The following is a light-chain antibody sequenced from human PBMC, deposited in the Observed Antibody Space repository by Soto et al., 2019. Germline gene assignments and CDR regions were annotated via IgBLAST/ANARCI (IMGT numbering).Light chain of an antibody. Sequence: EIVLTQSPDTLSLSPGEGASLSCRASQSFHTFLAWYQQKPCQAPRLLIYGASTRATGVPARFSGSGSGTDFTLTISSLEPEDFAVYYCHQRSNWPPDTFGQGTRLEIK. CDR2: GAS. J-gene: IGKJ5*01. V-gene: IGKV3-11*01. CDR1: QSFHTF. CDR3: HQRSNWPPDT.